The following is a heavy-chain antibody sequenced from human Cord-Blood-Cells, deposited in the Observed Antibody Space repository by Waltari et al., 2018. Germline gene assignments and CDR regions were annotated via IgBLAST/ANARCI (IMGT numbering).Heavy chain of an antibody. V-gene: IGHV3-33*01. Sequence: QVQLVESGGGVVQPGRSLRLSCAASGFTFSSYGMHWVRQAPGKGLEWVAVIWYDGSNKYYADSVKGRFTISRDNSKNTLYLQMNSLRAEDTAVYYCARDELADFWSGYRQPIYAFDIWGQGTMVTVSS. J-gene: IGHJ3*02. CDR1: GFTFSSYG. CDR3: ARDELADFWSGYRQPIYAFDI. CDR2: IWYDGSNK. D-gene: IGHD3-3*01.